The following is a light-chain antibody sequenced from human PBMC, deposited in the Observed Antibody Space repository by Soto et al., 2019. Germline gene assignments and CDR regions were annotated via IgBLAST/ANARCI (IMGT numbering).Light chain of an antibody. J-gene: IGLJ1*01. Sequence: QSVLTQPASVSGSPGQSITISCTGTSSDVGGYNFVSWYQQHPGKAPKLMIYEVSNRPSGVSYRISGSQSGNTAFLTISGLQAEDEADYSCSSYTSRDTYVFGTGTKLTVL. V-gene: IGLV2-14*01. CDR2: EVS. CDR1: SSDVGGYNF. CDR3: SSYTSRDTYV.